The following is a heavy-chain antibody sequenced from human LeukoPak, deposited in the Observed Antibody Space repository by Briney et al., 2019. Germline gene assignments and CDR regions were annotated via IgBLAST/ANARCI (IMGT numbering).Heavy chain of an antibody. D-gene: IGHD1-26*01. J-gene: IGHJ4*02. CDR1: GGSISSYY. CDR3: ARGGSYLGHCDY. Sequence: SETLSLTCTVSGGSISSYYWSWIRQPPGKGLEWIGYIYYSGSTDYNPSLKSRVTISVDTSKNQFSLKLCSVTAADTAVYYCARGGSYLGHCDYWGQGTLVTVSS. V-gene: IGHV4-59*01. CDR2: IYYSGST.